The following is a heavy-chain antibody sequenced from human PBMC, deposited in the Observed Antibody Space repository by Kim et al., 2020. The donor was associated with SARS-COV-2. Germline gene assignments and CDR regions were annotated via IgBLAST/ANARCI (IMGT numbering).Heavy chain of an antibody. V-gene: IGHV4-39*01. CDR2: IYYSGTT. J-gene: IGHJ6*03. D-gene: IGHD1-26*01. CDR3: ARLGGSYYRYFYMDV. Sequence: SETLSLTCSVSGGSISNYTYYWGWIRQPPGKGLEWIGIIYYSGTTYYNPSLKSRVTISVDTSKNQFFLKLTSGTAADTAVYYCARLGGSYYRYFYMDVWGQGTTVTVSS. CDR1: GGSISNYTYY.